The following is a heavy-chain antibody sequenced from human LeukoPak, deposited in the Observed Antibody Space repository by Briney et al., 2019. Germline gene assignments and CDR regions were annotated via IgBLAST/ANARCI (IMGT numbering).Heavy chain of an antibody. CDR1: GGTFSSYA. D-gene: IGHD3-3*01. CDR3: ARDGAGTTEYYDFWSGYLYDY. Sequence: ASVKVSCKASGGTFSSYAISWVRQAPGQGLEWMGWISAYNGNTNYAQKLQGRVTMTTDTSTSTAYMELRSLRSDDTAVYYCARDGAGTTEYYDFWSGYLYDYWGQGTLVTVSS. CDR2: ISAYNGNT. V-gene: IGHV1-18*01. J-gene: IGHJ4*02.